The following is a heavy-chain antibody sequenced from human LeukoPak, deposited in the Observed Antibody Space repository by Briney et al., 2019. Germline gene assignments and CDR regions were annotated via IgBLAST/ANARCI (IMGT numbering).Heavy chain of an antibody. CDR3: ARESSSWYRGGFDY. V-gene: IGHV3-53*01. CDR1: GFTVSSNY. Sequence: GGSLRLSCAASGFTVSSNYMSWVRQAPGKGLEWVSVIYSGGSTYYADSVKGRFTISRDNSKNTVYLQMNSLRAEETAVYYCARESSSWYRGGFDYWGQGTLVTVSS. D-gene: IGHD6-13*01. J-gene: IGHJ4*02. CDR2: IYSGGST.